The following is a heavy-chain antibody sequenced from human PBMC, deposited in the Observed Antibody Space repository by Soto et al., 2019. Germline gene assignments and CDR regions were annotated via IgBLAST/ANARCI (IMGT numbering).Heavy chain of an antibody. D-gene: IGHD6-19*01. CDR1: WGSVSSNTAT. J-gene: IGHJ4*02. CDR3: AGELDMRHGLGY. Sequence: SQTLSLTCAISWGSVSSNTATWNWVRQSPSRGLEWLGRTYYRSNWNFDYALSVKSRITINPDTSKNQFSLQLNSLTPEDTAVYYCAGELDMRHGLGYWGPGTSVTVSS. V-gene: IGHV6-1*01. CDR2: TYYRSNWNF.